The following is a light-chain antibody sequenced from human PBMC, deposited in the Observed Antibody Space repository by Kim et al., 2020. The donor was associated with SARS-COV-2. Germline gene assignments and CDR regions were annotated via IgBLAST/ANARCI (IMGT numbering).Light chain of an antibody. J-gene: IGLJ2*01. CDR3: SSYTSSSTRVV. V-gene: IGLV2-14*03. CDR1: SSDVGGYNY. Sequence: QSVLTQPASVSGSPGQSITISCTGTSSDVGGYNYVSWYQQHPGKAPKLMIYDVSNRPSGVSNRFSGSKSGNTASLTISGLQAEDEADYYCSSYTSSSTRVVLGGGTQLTV. CDR2: DVS.